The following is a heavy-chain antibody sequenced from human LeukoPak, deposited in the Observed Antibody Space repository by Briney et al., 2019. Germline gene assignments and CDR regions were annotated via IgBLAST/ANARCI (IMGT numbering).Heavy chain of an antibody. D-gene: IGHD1-26*01. CDR2: VYGGGST. J-gene: IGHJ6*03. V-gene: IGHV4-61*02. CDR1: GGSISSGNYY. CDR3: ARGSFYNYYMDV. Sequence: SQTLSLTCTVSGGSISSGNYYWSWIRQPAGKGLEWIGRVYGGGSTNYYPSLKSRVTISEDTSKNQFSLKLSSVTAADTAVYYCARGSFYNYYMDVWGKGTTVTVSS.